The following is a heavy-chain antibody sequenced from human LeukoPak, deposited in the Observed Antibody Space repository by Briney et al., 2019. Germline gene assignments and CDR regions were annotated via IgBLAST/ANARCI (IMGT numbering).Heavy chain of an antibody. CDR3: GRDPAAAGGHGMDV. Sequence: GASVKVSCETSGYSFTAYYIHWVRQAPGQGFEWMGWINPNTGGRKYAQKFQDRVTMTMDTSISIAYVELSSLRSDDTAVYYCGRDPAAAGGHGMDVWGQGTTVTVSS. D-gene: IGHD6-25*01. CDR2: INPNTGGR. V-gene: IGHV1-2*02. CDR1: GYSFTAYY. J-gene: IGHJ6*02.